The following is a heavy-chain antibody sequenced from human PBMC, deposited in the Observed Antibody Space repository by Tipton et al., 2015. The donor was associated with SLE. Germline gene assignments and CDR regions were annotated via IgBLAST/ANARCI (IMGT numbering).Heavy chain of an antibody. Sequence: LRLSCTVSGGSISSYYWSWIRQPPGKGLEWIGYIYYSGSTNYNPSLKSRVTISVDTSKNQFSLKLGSVTAADTAVYYCASRSSSSHFDYWGQGTLVTVSS. CDR2: IYYSGST. J-gene: IGHJ4*02. V-gene: IGHV4-59*01. CDR1: GGSISSYY. CDR3: ASRSSSSHFDY. D-gene: IGHD6-6*01.